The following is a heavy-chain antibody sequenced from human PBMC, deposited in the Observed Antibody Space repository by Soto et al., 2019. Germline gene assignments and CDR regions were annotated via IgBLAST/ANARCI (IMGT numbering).Heavy chain of an antibody. CDR3: ATGFTAAGDY. CDR2: IYYSGST. D-gene: IGHD6-13*01. V-gene: IGHV4-39*01. J-gene: IGHJ4*02. Sequence: SETLSLTCTVSGGSISSSSYYWGWIRQPPGKGLEWIGSIYYSGSTYYNPSLKSRVTISVDTSKNQFSLKLSSVTAADTAVYYCATGFTAAGDYWGQGTLVTVSS. CDR1: GGSISSSSYY.